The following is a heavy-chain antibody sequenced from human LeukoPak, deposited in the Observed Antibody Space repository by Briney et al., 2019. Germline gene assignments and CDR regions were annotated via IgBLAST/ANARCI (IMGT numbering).Heavy chain of an antibody. CDR1: GFTFSSYS. CDR3: ARSSDAIIYFQH. J-gene: IGHJ1*01. D-gene: IGHD3-9*01. CDR2: ISSISRYI. Sequence: PGGSLRLSCAASGFTFSSYSMNWVRQAPGKGLEWVSSISSISRYIYYADSVKGRFTISRDNSKNTLYLQMNSLRAEDTAVYYCARSSDAIIYFQHWGQGTLVTVSS. V-gene: IGHV3-21*04.